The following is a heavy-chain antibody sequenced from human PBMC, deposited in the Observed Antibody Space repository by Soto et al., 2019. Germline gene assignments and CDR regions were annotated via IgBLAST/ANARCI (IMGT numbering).Heavy chain of an antibody. CDR1: GGSFSGYY. Sequence: QVQLQQWGAGLLKPSETLSLTCAVYGGSFSGYYWSWIRQPPGKGLEWIGEINHSGSTNYNPSLKRRVTISVDTSKNQFSLKLSSVTAADTAVYYCARVWGVRYYDYVWEATPQNYYYYGMDVWGQGTTVTVSS. D-gene: IGHD3-16*01. CDR2: INHSGST. J-gene: IGHJ6*02. CDR3: ARVWGVRYYDYVWEATPQNYYYYGMDV. V-gene: IGHV4-34*01.